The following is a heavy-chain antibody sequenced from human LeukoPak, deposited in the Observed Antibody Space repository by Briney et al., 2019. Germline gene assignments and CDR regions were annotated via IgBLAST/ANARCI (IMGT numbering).Heavy chain of an antibody. CDR1: GFTLGDYT. CDR3: TRDRYYFYFDF. J-gene: IGHJ4*02. Sequence: PGGSLRLSCTASGFTLGDYTMSWFRQTPGKGLEWVGFIRSKASGGTTEYAASVKGRFTISRDDSKTIAYLHMNGLQTDDTAVYYCTRDRYYFYFDFWGQGTLVTVSS. CDR2: IRSKASGGTT. V-gene: IGHV3-49*03. D-gene: IGHD1-26*01.